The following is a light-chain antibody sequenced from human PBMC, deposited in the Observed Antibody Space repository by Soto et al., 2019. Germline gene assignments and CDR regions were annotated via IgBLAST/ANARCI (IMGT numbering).Light chain of an antibody. CDR3: QQYNNWPPWT. V-gene: IGKV3-15*01. J-gene: IGKJ1*01. Sequence: EIVMTQSPATLSVSPGDRATLSCRASQSVTSNLAWYQQKPGQAPRLLINGASTRATGIPARFSGSGSGTEFTLTISSLQSEDFAVYYCQQYNNWPPWTFGQGTKVEIK. CDR2: GAS. CDR1: QSVTSN.